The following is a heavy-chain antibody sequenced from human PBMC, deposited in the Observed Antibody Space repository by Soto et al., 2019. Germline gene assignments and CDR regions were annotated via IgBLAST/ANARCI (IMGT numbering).Heavy chain of an antibody. CDR2: IYYSGST. Sequence: SETLSLTCTISGGSISRGFYYWSWIRQHAGKGLEWIGYIYYSGSTYYNPSLKRRVTISVDTSKNQFSLKLSSVTAADTAVYYCARDRGGSQFDYWGQGTLVTVSS. D-gene: IGHD2-15*01. CDR3: ARDRGGSQFDY. V-gene: IGHV4-31*03. CDR1: GGSISRGFYY. J-gene: IGHJ4*02.